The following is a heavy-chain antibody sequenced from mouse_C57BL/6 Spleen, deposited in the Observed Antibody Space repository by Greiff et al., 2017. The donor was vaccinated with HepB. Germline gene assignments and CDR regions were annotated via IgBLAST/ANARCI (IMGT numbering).Heavy chain of an antibody. Sequence: EVKLVESEGGLVQPGSSMKLSCTASGFTFSDYYMAWVRQVPEKGLEWVANINYDGSSTYYLDSLKSRFIISRDNAKNILYLQMSSLKSEDTATYYCARAYYGSSYLDYWGQGTTLTVSS. CDR3: ARAYYGSSYLDY. J-gene: IGHJ2*01. CDR1: GFTFSDYY. V-gene: IGHV5-16*01. CDR2: INYDGSST. D-gene: IGHD1-1*01.